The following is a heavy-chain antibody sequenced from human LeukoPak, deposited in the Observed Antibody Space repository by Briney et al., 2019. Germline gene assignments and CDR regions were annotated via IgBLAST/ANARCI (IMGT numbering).Heavy chain of an antibody. CDR1: GFIFDNFG. CDR2: ISHDGSNE. V-gene: IGHV3-30*18. J-gene: IGHJ3*02. Sequence: GRSLRLSCAASGFIFDNFGMHWVRQVPGKGLEWLALISHDGSNEYYGDFVKGRFTTSRDNSKNTVYLQMNALRPEDTAMYYCAKVGKGQLLEAFDIWGQGTMVTVS. CDR3: AKVGKGQLLEAFDI. D-gene: IGHD2-2*01.